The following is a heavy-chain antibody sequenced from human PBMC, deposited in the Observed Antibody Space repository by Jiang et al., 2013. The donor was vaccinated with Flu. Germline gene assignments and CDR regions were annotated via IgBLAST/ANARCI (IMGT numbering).Heavy chain of an antibody. CDR3: ARVGGSYYHVWDY. J-gene: IGHJ4*02. CDR1: GGSFSGYY. D-gene: IGHD1-26*01. V-gene: IGHV4-34*01. Sequence: LLKPSETLSLTCAVYGGSFSGYYWSWIRQPPGKGLEWIGEINHSGSTNYNPSLKSRVTISVDTSKNQFSLKLSSVTAADTAVYYCARVGGSYYHVWDYWGQGTLVTVSS. CDR2: INHSGST.